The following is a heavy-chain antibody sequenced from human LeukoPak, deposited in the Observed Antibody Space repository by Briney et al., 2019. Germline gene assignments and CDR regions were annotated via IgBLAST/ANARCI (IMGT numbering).Heavy chain of an antibody. D-gene: IGHD1-26*01. CDR2: IKQDGSEK. J-gene: IGHJ4*02. CDR1: GFTFSSYA. V-gene: IGHV3-7*03. CDR3: ARNPTGENFGY. Sequence: GGSLRLSCAASGFTFSSYAMSWVRQAPGKGLEWVANIKQDGSEKYYVDSVKGRFTISRDSAKNSLYLQMNSLRAEDTAVYYCARNPTGENFGYWGQGTLVTVSS.